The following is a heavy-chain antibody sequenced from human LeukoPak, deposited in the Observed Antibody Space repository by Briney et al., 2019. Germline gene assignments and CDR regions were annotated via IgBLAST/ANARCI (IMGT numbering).Heavy chain of an antibody. J-gene: IGHJ4*02. D-gene: IGHD3-22*01. Sequence: GGSLRLSCAASGFTFITSAMTWVRQAPGKGLEWVSGISASGGSTYYADSVKGRFTISRDNSKNTLYLQMNSLRAEDTAVYYCAKDSAYYYDSSGYGGVLNYWGQGTLVTVSS. CDR3: AKDSAYYYDSSGYGGVLNY. CDR1: GFTFITSA. CDR2: ISASGGST. V-gene: IGHV3-23*01.